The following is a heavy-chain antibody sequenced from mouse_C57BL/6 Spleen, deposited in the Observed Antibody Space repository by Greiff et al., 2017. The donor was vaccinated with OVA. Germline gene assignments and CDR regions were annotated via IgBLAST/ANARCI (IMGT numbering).Heavy chain of an antibody. CDR2: IWSGGST. CDR3: ATMVNDAMDY. Sequence: VKLVESGPGLVQPSQSLSITCTVSGFSLTSYGVHWVRQSPGKGLEWLGVIWSGGSTDYHAAFISRLSISKDNSKSQVFFKMNSLQADDTAIYYCATMVNDAMDYWGQGTSVTVSS. CDR1: GFSLTSYG. J-gene: IGHJ4*01. D-gene: IGHD2-2*01. V-gene: IGHV2-2*01.